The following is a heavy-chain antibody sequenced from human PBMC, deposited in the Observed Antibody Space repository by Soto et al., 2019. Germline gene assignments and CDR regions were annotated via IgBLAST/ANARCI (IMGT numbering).Heavy chain of an antibody. V-gene: IGHV3-23*01. Sequence: EVQLLESGGGLVQPGGSLRLSCAASGFTFSSYAMSWVRQAPGKGLEWVSAISGSGGSTYYADSVKGRFTISRDNSKNTLYMQMDSLRAEDTAVYYWAKGELAVAAFDIWGQGTMVTVSS. CDR2: ISGSGGST. D-gene: IGHD6-19*01. CDR1: GFTFSSYA. J-gene: IGHJ3*02. CDR3: AKGELAVAAFDI.